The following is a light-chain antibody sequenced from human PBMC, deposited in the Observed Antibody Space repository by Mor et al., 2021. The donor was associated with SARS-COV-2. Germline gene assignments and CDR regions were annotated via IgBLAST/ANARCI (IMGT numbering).Light chain of an antibody. Sequence: NIATRDVHSYPPKPGQAPALVVSDDRDRPSGIPERWSGSKSGNTATLTISRVEAGDEADYYCQVWDKSAVFGTGTKVTVL. V-gene: IGLV3-21*02. CDR2: DDR. J-gene: IGLJ1*01. CDR1: NIATRD. CDR3: QVWDKSAV.